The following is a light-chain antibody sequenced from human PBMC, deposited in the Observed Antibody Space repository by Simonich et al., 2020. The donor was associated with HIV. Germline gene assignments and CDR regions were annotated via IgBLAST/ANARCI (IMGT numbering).Light chain of an antibody. CDR2: WAS. CDR1: RNILYNSNNKNY. CDR3: QQYYSTPLT. J-gene: IGKJ4*01. V-gene: IGKV4-1*01. Sequence: DIVMTQSPDSLAVSLGERATINCKSSRNILYNSNNKNYLAWYQQKPGQPPKLLIYWASTRESGVPDRFSGSWSGTDFTLTISSLQAEDVAVYYCQQYYSTPLTFGGGTKVEIK.